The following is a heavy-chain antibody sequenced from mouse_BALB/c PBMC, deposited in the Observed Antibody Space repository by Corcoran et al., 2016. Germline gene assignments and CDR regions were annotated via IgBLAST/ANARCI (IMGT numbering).Heavy chain of an antibody. D-gene: IGHD2-10*02. V-gene: IGHV1S56*01. CDR3: ARRYGNQAWLAY. J-gene: IGHJ3*01. CDR2: IYPGAGST. CDR1: GSTFTSYD. Sequence: QVQLQQSGPELVKPGALVTISCKASGSTFTSYDIHWVHQRPGQGLQGIGWIYPGAGSTKYNEKFKGKATLTADKSSSTAYMQLSSLTSENSAVYFCARRYGNQAWLAYWGQGTLVTVAA.